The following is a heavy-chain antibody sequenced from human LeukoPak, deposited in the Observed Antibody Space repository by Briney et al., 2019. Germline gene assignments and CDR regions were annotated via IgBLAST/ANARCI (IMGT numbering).Heavy chain of an antibody. CDR1: GFPFSSYA. V-gene: IGHV3-23*01. J-gene: IGHJ4*01. D-gene: IGHD3-9*01. Sequence: PGGSLRLSCAASGFPFSSYAMSWVRQATGKGLEWVSAISGSGGSTYNATSVKGRFTISRDNTKNTLYLQMNSLRAEDTAVYYCASSPVGYDILTAYPGGWGHGTLVTVSA. CDR3: ASSPVGYDILTAYPGG. CDR2: ISGSGGST.